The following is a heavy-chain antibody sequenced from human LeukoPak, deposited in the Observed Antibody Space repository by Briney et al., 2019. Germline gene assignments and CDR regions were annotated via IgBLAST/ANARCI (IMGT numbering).Heavy chain of an antibody. CDR1: GGSFSGYY. D-gene: IGHD2-15*01. CDR2: INHSGST. J-gene: IGHJ4*02. Sequence: SETLSLTCAVYGGSFSGYYWSWIRQPPGKGLEWIGEINHSGSTNYNPSLKSRVTISVDTSKNQSSLKLSSVTAADTAVYYCARSNLGYCSGGSCYAVDYWGQGTLVTVSS. V-gene: IGHV4-34*01. CDR3: ARSNLGYCSGGSCYAVDY.